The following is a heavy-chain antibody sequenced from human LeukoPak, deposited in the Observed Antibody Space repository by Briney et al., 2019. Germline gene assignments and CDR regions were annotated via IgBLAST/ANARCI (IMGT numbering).Heavy chain of an antibody. CDR1: GGSISSSSYY. V-gene: IGHV4-39*01. D-gene: IGHD1-14*01. CDR2: IYYSGST. J-gene: IGHJ4*02. Sequence: SETLSLTCTVSGGSISSSSYYWGWIRQPPGKGLEWIGSIYYSGSTYYNPSLKSRVTISVDTSKNQFSLKLSSVTAADTAVYYCARLQFNRKGGGYWGQGTLVTVSS. CDR3: ARLQFNRKGGGY.